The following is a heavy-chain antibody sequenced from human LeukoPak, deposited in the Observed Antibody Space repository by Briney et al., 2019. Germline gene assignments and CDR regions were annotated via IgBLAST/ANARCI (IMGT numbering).Heavy chain of an antibody. V-gene: IGHV4-59*01. Sequence: SETLSLTCTVSGGSISSYYWSWIRQPPGKGLEWIGYIYYSGSTNYNPSLKSRVTISVDTSKNQFSLKLSSVTAADTAVYYCARGGGVVVPAAIEYFQHWGQGTLVTVSS. CDR3: ARGGGVVVPAAIEYFQH. CDR2: IYYSGST. J-gene: IGHJ1*01. D-gene: IGHD2-2*01. CDR1: GGSISSYY.